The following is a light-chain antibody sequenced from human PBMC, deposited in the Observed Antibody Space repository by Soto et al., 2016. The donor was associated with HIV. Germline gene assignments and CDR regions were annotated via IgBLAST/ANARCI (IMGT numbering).Light chain of an antibody. J-gene: IGLJ2*01. Sequence: SYELTQPSSVSVFPGQTVKITCSGDVLAKTFARWFQQKPGQAPILVIYKDIYRSSGIPERFSGSNSGTTVTLTIRGAQVDDEADYYCYSAADNNVVFGGGTKADRP. CDR1: VLAKTF. CDR2: KDI. CDR3: YSAADNNVV. V-gene: IGLV3-27*01.